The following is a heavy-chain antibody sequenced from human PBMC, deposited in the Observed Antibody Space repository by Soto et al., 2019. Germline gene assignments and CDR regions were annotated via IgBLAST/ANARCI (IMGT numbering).Heavy chain of an antibody. CDR2: ISGSGETT. CDR1: GFIISSYA. Sequence: EVQLLESGGGLVQPGGSLRLSCVASGFIISSYAMNWVRQAPGKGLEWVSVISGSGETTYFADSVKGRFTISRDNSKNTMYLQLNSLRAEDTAIYYCAKVRGGHHYDYWGQGTLVTVSS. D-gene: IGHD5-12*01. J-gene: IGHJ4*02. V-gene: IGHV3-23*01. CDR3: AKVRGGHHYDY.